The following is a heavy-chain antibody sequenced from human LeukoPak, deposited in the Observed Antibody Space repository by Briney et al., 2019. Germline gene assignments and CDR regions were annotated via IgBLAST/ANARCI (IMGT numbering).Heavy chain of an antibody. V-gene: IGHV4-39*07. J-gene: IGHJ4*02. CDR3: ARGHWQFDY. CDR2: GDYSGGT. D-gene: IGHD1-1*01. CDR1: GDSFTSVTDY. Sequence: SETLSLTCTVCGDSFTSVTDYWAWIRQPPGKGLEWIASGDYSGGTYYNPSLESRVAISADMSKKQISLKLASVTGADTAVYYCARGHWQFDYWGQGTLVTVSS.